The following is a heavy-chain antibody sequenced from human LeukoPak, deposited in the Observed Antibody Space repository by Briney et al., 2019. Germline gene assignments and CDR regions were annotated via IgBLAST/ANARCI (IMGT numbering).Heavy chain of an antibody. V-gene: IGHV1-46*01. CDR2: INPSGGST. CDR3: ATTWTHYYDSSGYYRFDI. Sequence: ASVKVSCKASGYTFTSYYMHWVRQAPGQGLEWMGIINPSGGSTSYAQKFQGRVTMTRDTSTSTVYMELSSLRSEDTAVYYCATTWTHYYDSSGYYRFDIWGQGTMVTVSS. J-gene: IGHJ3*02. D-gene: IGHD3-22*01. CDR1: GYTFTSYY.